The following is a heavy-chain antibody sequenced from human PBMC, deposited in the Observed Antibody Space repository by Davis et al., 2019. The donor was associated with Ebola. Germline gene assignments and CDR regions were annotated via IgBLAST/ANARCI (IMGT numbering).Heavy chain of an antibody. J-gene: IGHJ6*04. Sequence: PGGSLRLSCAASGFTFSDYYMSWIRQAPGKGLEWVAVISYDGSNKCYADSVKGRFTISRDNSKNTLYLQMNSLRAEDTAVYYCAKGDRMDVWGKGTTVTVSS. CDR2: ISYDGSNK. CDR3: AKGDRMDV. CDR1: GFTFSDYY. V-gene: IGHV3-30*18.